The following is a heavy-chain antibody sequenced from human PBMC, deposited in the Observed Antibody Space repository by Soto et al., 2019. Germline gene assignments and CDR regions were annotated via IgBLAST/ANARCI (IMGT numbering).Heavy chain of an antibody. V-gene: IGHV5-51*01. CDR1: GYSFTTYW. J-gene: IGHJ4*02. CDR2: IYPGDSDT. CDR3: ARRLLVPGAVFDY. D-gene: IGHD2-2*01. Sequence: GEPLKISCKGSGYSFTTYWIGWVRQMPGKGLEWMGIIYPGDSDTRYSPSSQGKVTIPADKSISTAYLQWSSLKASDTAMYYCARRLLVPGAVFDYWGQGTLVTVSS.